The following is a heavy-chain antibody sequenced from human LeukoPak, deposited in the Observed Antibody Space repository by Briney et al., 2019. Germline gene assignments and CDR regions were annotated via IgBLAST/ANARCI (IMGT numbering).Heavy chain of an antibody. CDR1: GDSINDYY. D-gene: IGHD2-15*01. CDR2: VYYSGTA. V-gene: IGHV4-59*01. CDR3: PRRFCSGAGGNRPLNWFAP. Sequence: SETLSLTCTVSGDSINDYYWTWIRQSPGKGLEWIGYVYYSGTATYNPSLRSRVTISLDTSKNQFSLKLSSVTAADTAVYYCPRRFCSGAGGNRPLNWFAPWARESWSPSPQ. J-gene: IGHJ5*02.